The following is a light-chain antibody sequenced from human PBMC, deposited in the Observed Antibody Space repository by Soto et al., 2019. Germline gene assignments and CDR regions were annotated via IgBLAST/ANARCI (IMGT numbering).Light chain of an antibody. CDR1: QSISTY. CDR3: QQYNSIRGT. CDR2: DAS. Sequence: DIQMTQSPSSLSASVGDRVTITCRASQSISTYLIWYQQKPGKAPKLLIYDASSLESGVPSRFSGSGSGTEFTLTISSLQPDDFATYYCQQYNSIRGTFGQGTKVDIK. J-gene: IGKJ1*01. V-gene: IGKV1-5*01.